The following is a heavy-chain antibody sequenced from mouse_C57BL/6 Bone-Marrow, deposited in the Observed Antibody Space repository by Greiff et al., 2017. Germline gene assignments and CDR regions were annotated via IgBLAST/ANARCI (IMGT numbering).Heavy chain of an antibody. J-gene: IGHJ4*01. V-gene: IGHV1-81*01. CDR3: ARGGDYYAMDY. CDR1: GYTFTSYG. CDR2: IYPRSGNT. Sequence: VLGVESGAELARPGASVKLSCKASGYTFTSYGISWVKQRTGQGLEWIGEIYPRSGNTYYNEKFKGKATLTADKSSSTAYMELRGLTYEAAAVYFWARGGDYYAMDYWGQGTSVTVSS.